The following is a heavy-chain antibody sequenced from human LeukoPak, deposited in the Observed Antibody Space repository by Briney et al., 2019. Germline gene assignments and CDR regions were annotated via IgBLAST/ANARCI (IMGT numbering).Heavy chain of an antibody. V-gene: IGHV4-39*07. CDR1: GGSISSSTYY. D-gene: IGHD2-15*01. Sequence: SETLSLTCTVSGGSISSSTYYWDWIRQPPGKGLEWIGNIYFSGSTYYNPSLKSRFTISVDTSKNQFSLKLSSVTAADTAVYYCARRFCSGGSCYSDRGAFDIWGQGTMVTVSS. CDR2: IYFSGST. J-gene: IGHJ3*02. CDR3: ARRFCSGGSCYSDRGAFDI.